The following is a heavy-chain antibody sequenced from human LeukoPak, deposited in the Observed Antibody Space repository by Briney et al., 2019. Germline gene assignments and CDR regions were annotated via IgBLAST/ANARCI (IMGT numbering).Heavy chain of an antibody. CDR1: GGSISSYY. CDR3: ARAQTAILGYCSSTSCRLKNWFDP. Sequence: PSETLSLTCTVSGGSISSYYWSWIRQPPGKGLEWIGYIYYSGSTNYNPSLKSRVTISVDTSKNQFSLKLSSVTAADTAVYYCARAQTAILGYCSSTSCRLKNWFDPWGQGTLVTVSS. CDR2: IYYSGST. V-gene: IGHV4-59*08. D-gene: IGHD2-2*01. J-gene: IGHJ5*02.